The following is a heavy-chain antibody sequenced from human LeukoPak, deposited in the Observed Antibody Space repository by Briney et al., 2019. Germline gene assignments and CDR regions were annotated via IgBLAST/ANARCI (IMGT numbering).Heavy chain of an antibody. CDR1: GGSFSGYF. CDR2: INHRGST. J-gene: IGHJ3*02. Sequence: KTSETLSLTCAVYGGSFSGYFWSWIRQPPGKGLEWIGEINHRGSTNYNPSLKSRVTISVETSKNQFSLRLSSVTAADTAVYYCARGMRGGNAFDIWGQGTMVTVSS. CDR3: ARGMRGGNAFDI. D-gene: IGHD3-16*01. V-gene: IGHV4-34*01.